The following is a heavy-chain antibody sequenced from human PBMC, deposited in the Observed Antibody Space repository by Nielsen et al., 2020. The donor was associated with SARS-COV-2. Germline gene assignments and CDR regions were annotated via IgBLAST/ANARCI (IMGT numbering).Heavy chain of an antibody. Sequence: GESLKISCAASGFTFSSYSMNWVRQAPGKGLEWVSSISSSSSYIYYADSVKGRFTISRDNAKNSLYLQMNSLRAEDTAVYYCARGLALDCYMDVWGKGTTVTVSS. CDR2: ISSSSSYI. J-gene: IGHJ6*03. D-gene: IGHD3-3*02. V-gene: IGHV3-21*01. CDR1: GFTFSSYS. CDR3: ARGLALDCYMDV.